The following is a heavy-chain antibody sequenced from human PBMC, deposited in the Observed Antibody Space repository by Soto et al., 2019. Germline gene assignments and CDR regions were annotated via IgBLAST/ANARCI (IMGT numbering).Heavy chain of an antibody. V-gene: IGHV3-11*01. D-gene: IGHD6-13*01. J-gene: IGHJ5*02. Sequence: GGSLRLSCAASGFTFSDYYMNWIRQTPGKGLEWVSYISSSGSTIYYADSVKGRFTISRDNAENLLYLQMNSLRAADTAVYYCARDAAAAVLGWFDPWGQGTLVTVSS. CDR2: ISSSGSTI. CDR3: ARDAAAAVLGWFDP. CDR1: GFTFSDYY.